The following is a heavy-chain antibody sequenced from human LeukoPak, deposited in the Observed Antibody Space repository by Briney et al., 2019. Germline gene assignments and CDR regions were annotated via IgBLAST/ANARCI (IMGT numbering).Heavy chain of an antibody. CDR2: ISWNSGSI. V-gene: IGHV3-9*01. CDR1: GFTFDDYA. CDR3: AKDGYSYGPKNFDY. J-gene: IGHJ4*02. D-gene: IGHD5-18*01. Sequence: PGRSLRLSCAASGFTFDDYAMHWVRQAPGKGLEWVSGISWNSGSIGYADSLKGRFTIPRDNAKNSLYLQMNSLRAEDTALYYCAKDGYSYGPKNFDYWGQGTLVTVSS.